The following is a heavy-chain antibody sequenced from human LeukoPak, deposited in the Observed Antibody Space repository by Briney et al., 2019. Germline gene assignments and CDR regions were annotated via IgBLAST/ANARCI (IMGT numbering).Heavy chain of an antibody. CDR3: MSDLDN. J-gene: IGHJ4*02. CDR1: GFTFSTYG. CDR2: IKTKGEGGTV. Sequence: GGTLRLSCAASGFTFSTYGMSWVRQAPGKGLEWVGRIKTKGEGGTVDYAAPVKGRFTISRDDSKNTLYLQMNSLKTEDTAIYYCMSDLDNWGQGTLVTVSS. V-gene: IGHV3-15*01.